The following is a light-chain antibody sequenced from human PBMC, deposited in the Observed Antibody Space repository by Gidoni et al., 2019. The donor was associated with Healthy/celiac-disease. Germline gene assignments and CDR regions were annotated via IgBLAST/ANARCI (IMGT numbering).Light chain of an antibody. CDR3: QQLNSYPCS. J-gene: IGKJ2*04. CDR2: AAS. CDR1: HGISSY. V-gene: IGKV1-9*01. Sequence: DIQLTQSPSFLSASVGDRVTITCLASHGISSYLTWYQQKPGKAPKLRIYAASTLQSGVPSRFIGGGSGKVFTLTFGRLQPEDFATYYCQQLNSYPCSFGQXTKLEIK.